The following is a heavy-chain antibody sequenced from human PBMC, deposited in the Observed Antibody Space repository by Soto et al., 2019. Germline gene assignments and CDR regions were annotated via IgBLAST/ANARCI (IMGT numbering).Heavy chain of an antibody. CDR2: ISSSSSYI. CDR1: GFTFSSYS. Sequence: GGSLRLSCAASGFTFSSYSMNWVRQAPGKGLEWVSSISSSSSYIYYADSVKGRFTISRDNAKNSLYLQMNSLRAEDPAVYYCARFDSPGVPFDYWGQGTLVTVSS. J-gene: IGHJ4*02. V-gene: IGHV3-21*01. CDR3: ARFDSPGVPFDY. D-gene: IGHD7-27*01.